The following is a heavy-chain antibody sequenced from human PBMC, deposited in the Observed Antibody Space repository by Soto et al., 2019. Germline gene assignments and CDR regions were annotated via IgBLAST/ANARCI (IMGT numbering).Heavy chain of an antibody. Sequence: HPGGSLRLSCAASGFTFSSYAMSWVRQAPGKGLEWVSAISGSGGSTYYADSVKGRFTISRDNSKNTLYLQMNSLRAEDTAVYYCAPRWRTPYDYYYGMDVWGQGTTVTVSS. CDR2: ISGSGGST. V-gene: IGHV3-23*01. D-gene: IGHD2-15*01. J-gene: IGHJ6*02. CDR1: GFTFSSYA. CDR3: APRWRTPYDYYYGMDV.